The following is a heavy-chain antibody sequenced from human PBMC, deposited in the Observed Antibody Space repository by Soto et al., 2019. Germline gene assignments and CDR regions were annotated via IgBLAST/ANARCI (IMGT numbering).Heavy chain of an antibody. CDR2: ISYDSDTI. V-gene: IGHV3-48*02. D-gene: IGHD3-3*01. CDR1: GFTCGTYS. J-gene: IGHJ6*02. Sequence: PEGALRLTCADSGFTCGTYSMNWVRKAAGKGLEWIAYISYDSDTIQYADSVKGRFTISRDNAKNSLYPQMNSLRDEDTAVYYCARLYYDYVWGQGTTVTVSS. CDR3: ARLYYDYV.